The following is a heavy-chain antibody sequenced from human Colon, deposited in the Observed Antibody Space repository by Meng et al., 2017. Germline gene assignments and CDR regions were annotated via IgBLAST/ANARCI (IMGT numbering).Heavy chain of an antibody. D-gene: IGHD3-10*02. J-gene: IGHJ4*02. CDR1: GDSVSSNSAA. V-gene: IGHV6-1*01. CDR3: ARDWGDVRGGFDF. Sequence: QVQLPPSGPGLVKPPQTLSLTCAISGDSVSSNSAAWNWIRQSPSRGLEWLGRTYYRSKYYNDYALSVKSRITINPDTSKNQFSLQLNSVTPEDTAIYYCARDWGDVRGGFDFWGQGTLVTVSS. CDR2: TYYRSKYYN.